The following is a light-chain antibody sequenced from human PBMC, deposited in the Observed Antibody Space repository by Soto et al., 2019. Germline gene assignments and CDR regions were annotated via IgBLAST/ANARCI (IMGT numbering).Light chain of an antibody. CDR3: KHCTSYPYT. Sequence: DIQMTQSPSSLSASVGDTVTITCRATQSISRWLAWFQQKPGQAPQLLIYEASSLQSGVQSRFSGSGSGTEFTLTITSLQPDDFATYYCKHCTSYPYTVGQGTKVDIK. J-gene: IGKJ2*01. CDR2: EAS. CDR1: QSISRW. V-gene: IGKV1-5*03.